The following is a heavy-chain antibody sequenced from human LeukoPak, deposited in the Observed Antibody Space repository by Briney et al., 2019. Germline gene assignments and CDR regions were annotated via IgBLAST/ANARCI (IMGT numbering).Heavy chain of an antibody. J-gene: IGHJ4*02. CDR1: GGTFSSYA. V-gene: IGHV1-69*13. CDR2: IIPIFGTA. CDR3: ARACEYSSSSVQVCC. D-gene: IGHD6-6*01. Sequence: SVKVSCKASGGTFSSYAISWVRQAPGQGFEWMGGIIPIFGTANYAQKFQGRVTITADESTSTAYMELSSLRSEDTAVYYCARACEYSSSSVQVCCWGQGTLVTVSS.